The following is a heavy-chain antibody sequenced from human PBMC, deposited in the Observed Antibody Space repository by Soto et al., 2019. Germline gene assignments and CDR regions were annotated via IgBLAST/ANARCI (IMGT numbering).Heavy chain of an antibody. J-gene: IGHJ5*02. CDR2: IYPGDSDT. CDR1: GYAFSSYW. CDR3: ARGYCTATICDPWFDP. D-gene: IGHD2-8*02. V-gene: IGHV5-51*01. Sequence: PGESLKISCHGSGYAFSSYWIALVLQMPGKGLEWMGIIYPGDSDTRYSPSFQGQVTISVDKSITTAYLQWSSLKASDTAMYYCARGYCTATICDPWFDPWGQGTLVTVSS.